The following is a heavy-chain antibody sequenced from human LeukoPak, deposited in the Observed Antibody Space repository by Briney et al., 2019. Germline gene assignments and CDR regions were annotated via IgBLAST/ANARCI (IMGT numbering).Heavy chain of an antibody. D-gene: IGHD5-12*01. CDR2: IRSKAYGGTT. CDR3: TTSRRVAKYYFDY. CDR1: GFTFGDYA. V-gene: IGHV3-49*04. J-gene: IGHJ4*02. Sequence: PGRSLRLSCTASGFTFGDYAMSWVRQAPGKGLEGVGFIRSKAYGGTTEYAASVKGRFTISRDDSKSIAYLQMNSLKTEDTAVYYCTTSRRVAKYYFDYWGQGTLVTVSS.